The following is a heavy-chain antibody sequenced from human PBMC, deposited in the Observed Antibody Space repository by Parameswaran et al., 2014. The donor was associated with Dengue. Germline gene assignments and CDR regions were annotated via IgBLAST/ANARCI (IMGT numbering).Heavy chain of an antibody. Sequence: RWIRQPPGKGLEWVANIKQDGSEKYYVDSVKGRFTISRDNAKNSLYLQMNSLRAEDTAVYYCATGRVAGDYYYYYGMDVWGQGTTVTVSS. D-gene: IGHD6-19*01. J-gene: IGHJ6*02. V-gene: IGHV3-7*01. CDR2: IKQDGSEK. CDR3: ATGRVAGDYYYYYGMDV.